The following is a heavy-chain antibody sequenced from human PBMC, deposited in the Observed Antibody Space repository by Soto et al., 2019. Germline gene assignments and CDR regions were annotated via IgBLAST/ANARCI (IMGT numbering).Heavy chain of an antibody. D-gene: IGHD6-13*01. V-gene: IGHV3-23*01. CDR1: GFTFTSYA. Sequence: GGSLRLSCAASGFTFTSYAMSGVRQAPGKGLEWVSAISGSGGSTYYADSVKGRFTISRDNSKNTLYLQMNSLRAEDTAVYYCAKGRGAAAGTSGDYWGQGTLVTVSS. J-gene: IGHJ4*02. CDR3: AKGRGAAAGTSGDY. CDR2: ISGSGGST.